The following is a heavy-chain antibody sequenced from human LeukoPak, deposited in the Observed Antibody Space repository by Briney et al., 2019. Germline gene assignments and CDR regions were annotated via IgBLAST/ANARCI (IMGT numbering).Heavy chain of an antibody. CDR2: IKPNSGGT. CDR1: GYTFTGHS. CDR3: ARWLVVAATIPSYWFDP. J-gene: IGHJ5*02. V-gene: IGHV1-2*02. Sequence: ASVKVSCKASGYTFTGHSMYWVRQAPGQGLEWMGWIKPNSGGTNYAQKFQGRVTMTRDTSISTAYMELSRLRPDDTAVYYCARWLVVAATIPSYWFDPWGQGTLVTVSS. D-gene: IGHD2-15*01.